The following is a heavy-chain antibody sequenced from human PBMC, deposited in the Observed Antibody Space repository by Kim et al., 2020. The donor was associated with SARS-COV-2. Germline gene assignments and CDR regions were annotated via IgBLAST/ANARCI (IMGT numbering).Heavy chain of an antibody. CDR2: ISAYNGNT. J-gene: IGHJ4*02. CDR3: ARDARIAVAGTGGRDDFDY. Sequence: ASVKVSCKASGYTFTSYGISWVRQAPGQGLEWMGWISAYNGNTNYAQKLQGRVTMTTDTSTSTAYMELRSLRSDDTAVYYCARDARIAVAGTGGRDDFDYWGQGTLVTVSS. V-gene: IGHV1-18*01. D-gene: IGHD6-19*01. CDR1: GYTFTSYG.